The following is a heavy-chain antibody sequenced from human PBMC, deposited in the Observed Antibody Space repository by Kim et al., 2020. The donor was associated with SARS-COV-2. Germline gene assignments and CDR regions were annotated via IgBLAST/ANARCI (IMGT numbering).Heavy chain of an antibody. D-gene: IGHD2-15*01. V-gene: IGHV4-59*13. Sequence: SETLSLTCTVSGGSISSYYWSWIRQPPGKGLEWIGYIYYSGSTNYNPSLKSRVTISVDTSKNQFSLKLSSLTAADTAVYYCSRDRGVVVSATHSYYYYYGMDVWGQGTTVTVSS. CDR2: IYYSGST. J-gene: IGHJ6*02. CDR3: SRDRGVVVSATHSYYYYYGMDV. CDR1: GGSISSYY.